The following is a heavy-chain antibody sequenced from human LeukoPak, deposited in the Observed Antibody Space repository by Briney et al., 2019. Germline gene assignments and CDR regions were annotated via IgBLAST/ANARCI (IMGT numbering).Heavy chain of an antibody. D-gene: IGHD5-24*01. CDR2: IFYSGST. J-gene: IGHJ6*03. CDR3: ARTKGGYNAVYYYYYYMDV. V-gene: IGHV4-59*01. CDR1: GGSISSYY. Sequence: PSETLSLTCTVSGGSISSYYWSWIRQPPGKGLEWIGYIFYSGSTNYNPSLQSRVTISVDTSKNQFSLNLNSVTAADTAVYYCARTKGGYNAVYYYYYYMDVWGKGTTVTISS.